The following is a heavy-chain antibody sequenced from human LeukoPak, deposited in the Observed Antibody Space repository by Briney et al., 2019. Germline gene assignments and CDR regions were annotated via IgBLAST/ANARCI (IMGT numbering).Heavy chain of an antibody. J-gene: IGHJ6*02. D-gene: IGHD2-15*01. CDR2: ISGGGEHT. CDR1: GFTFTNFA. Sequence: GGSLRLSCSASGFTFTNFAMKWVRQAPGKGLEWVADISGGGEHTFDADSVKGRFTISRDNSKNTLYLQMNSLRTEDTAVYYCARVDTPSYYYYGMDVWGQGTTVTVSS. CDR3: ARVDTPSYYYYGMDV. V-gene: IGHV3-23*01.